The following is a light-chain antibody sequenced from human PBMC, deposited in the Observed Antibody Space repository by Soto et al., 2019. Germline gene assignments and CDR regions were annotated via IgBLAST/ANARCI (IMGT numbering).Light chain of an antibody. V-gene: IGKV3-20*01. Sequence: EIVLTQSPGTLSLSPGERSTFAGMSSQSVSSSYIAWYQQKRGQAPRRLIYGASIRATGIPDRFSGSGSGTDFTLTISRLEPEDFALYYCQQYHTSPLTFGQGTKVDI. J-gene: IGKJ1*01. CDR1: QSVSSSY. CDR2: GAS. CDR3: QQYHTSPLT.